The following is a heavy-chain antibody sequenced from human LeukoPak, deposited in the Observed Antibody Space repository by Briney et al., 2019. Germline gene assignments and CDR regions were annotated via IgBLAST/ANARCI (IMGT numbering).Heavy chain of an antibody. Sequence: SETLSLTCTVSGGSISSYYWSWIRQPAGKGLEWIGRIYTSGSTNYNPSLKSRVTMSVDTSKNQFSLKLSSVTAADTAVYYCARDRGYSGYDYFDYWGQGTLVTVSS. D-gene: IGHD5-12*01. CDR2: IYTSGST. J-gene: IGHJ4*02. V-gene: IGHV4-4*07. CDR3: ARDRGYSGYDYFDY. CDR1: GGSISSYY.